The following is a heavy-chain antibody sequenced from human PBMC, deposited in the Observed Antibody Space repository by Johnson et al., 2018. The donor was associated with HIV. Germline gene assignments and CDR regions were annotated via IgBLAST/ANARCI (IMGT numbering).Heavy chain of an antibody. CDR2: IRKDGSNK. CDR3: AREGGYAFDI. Sequence: VQLLESGGGVVQPGGSLRLSCAASGFTFSSYGMHWVRQAPGKGLWWVAFIRKDGSNKYYADSVKGRFTISRYNSKNTLYLQMNRRRAEDTAVYYCAREGGYAFDIWGQGKIVTVSS. D-gene: IGHD3-16*01. J-gene: IGHJ3*02. CDR1: GFTFSSYG. V-gene: IGHV3-30*02.